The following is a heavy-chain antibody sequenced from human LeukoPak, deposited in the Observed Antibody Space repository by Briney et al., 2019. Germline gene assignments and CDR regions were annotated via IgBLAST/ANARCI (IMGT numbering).Heavy chain of an antibody. J-gene: IGHJ5*02. Sequence: PGGSLRLSCTPSGFTFSTYAMNWVRQAPGKGLEWVGGITGNAGFIGYADSVKGRFIISRDNTNNRLLLQMRSLRGEDTAVYYCAKDKVPDGKWEIDRWGQGTLVTVSS. CDR3: AKDKVPDGKWEIDR. D-gene: IGHD1-26*01. CDR2: ITGNAGFI. CDR1: GFTFSTYA. V-gene: IGHV3-23*01.